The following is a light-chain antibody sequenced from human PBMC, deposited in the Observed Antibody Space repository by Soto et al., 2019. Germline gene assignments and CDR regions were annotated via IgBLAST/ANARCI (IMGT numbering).Light chain of an antibody. CDR3: QQYNSYST. Sequence: DIQMTQSPSSLSASVGYRVTITCRASQSISSWLAWYQQKPGKAPKLLIYDASSLESGVPSRFSGSGSGTEFTLTISSLQPDDFATYYCQQYNSYSTFGQGTRLEIK. J-gene: IGKJ5*01. V-gene: IGKV1-5*01. CDR2: DAS. CDR1: QSISSW.